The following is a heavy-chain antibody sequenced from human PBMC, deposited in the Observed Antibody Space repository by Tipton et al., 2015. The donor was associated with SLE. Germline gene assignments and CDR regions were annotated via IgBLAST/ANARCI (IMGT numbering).Heavy chain of an antibody. D-gene: IGHD1-1*01. CDR3: AKRGTTGWKEGFEM. Sequence: SLRLSCAASGFTVSSNYMSWVRQAPGKGLEGVSVIYSGGSTYYADSGKGRFTIPRDNSKNTLYLQMNIVRAEDTALYYCAKRGTTGWKEGFEMLGQGTMVTVSS. CDR1: GFTVSSNY. J-gene: IGHJ3*02. V-gene: IGHV3-53*01. CDR2: IYSGGST.